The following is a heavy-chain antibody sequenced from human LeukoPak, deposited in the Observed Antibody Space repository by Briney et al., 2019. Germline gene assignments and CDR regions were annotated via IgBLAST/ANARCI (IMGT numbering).Heavy chain of an antibody. CDR2: ISAYNGNT. CDR1: GYTFTSYG. J-gene: IGHJ6*02. V-gene: IGHV1-18*01. Sequence: ASVKFSCKASGYTFTSYGISWVRQAPGQGLEWMGWISAYNGNTNYAQKLQGSVTMTTDTSTSTAYMELRSLRSDDTAVYYCARDDSTYYYYGMDVWGQGTTVTVSS. D-gene: IGHD2-21*01. CDR3: ARDDSTYYYYGMDV.